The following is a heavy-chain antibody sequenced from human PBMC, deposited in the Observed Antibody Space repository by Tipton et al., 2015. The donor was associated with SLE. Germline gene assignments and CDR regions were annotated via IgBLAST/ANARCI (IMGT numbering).Heavy chain of an antibody. V-gene: IGHV3-30*18. J-gene: IGHJ1*01. CDR1: GFTFSSYA. CDR2: LWYDGSNK. D-gene: IGHD6-13*01. CDR3: AKGRSSSSAEYFHH. Sequence: SLRLSCAASGFTFSSYAMHWVRQAPGKGLEWVAVLWYDGSNKYYADSVKGRFTISRDNSKNTLYLQMNSLRAEDTAVYYCAKGRSSSSAEYFHHWGQGTLVTVSS.